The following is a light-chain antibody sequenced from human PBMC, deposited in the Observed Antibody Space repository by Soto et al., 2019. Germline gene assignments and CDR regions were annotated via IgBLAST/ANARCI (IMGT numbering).Light chain of an antibody. CDR1: QNVNSK. Sequence: EIMMTQSPATLSVSPGERATLSCRASQNVNSKLAWYQQKPGQAPRLLIYDASTRATGIPARFSGSGSGTEFTLSISSLQSEDFAVYYCQKYNNWPPTCGQGTRLEI. J-gene: IGKJ5*01. CDR3: QKYNNWPPT. CDR2: DAS. V-gene: IGKV3D-15*01.